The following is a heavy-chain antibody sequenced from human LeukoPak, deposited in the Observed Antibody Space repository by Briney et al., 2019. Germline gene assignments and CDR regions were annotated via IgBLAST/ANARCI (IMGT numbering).Heavy chain of an antibody. Sequence: SETLSLTCTVSGGSIRSSYYYWGWIRQPPGKGLEWIGSIYDSGSTYYNPSLKSRVTISVDTSKNQFSLKLNSVTAADTAVYYCARGDDAFDIWGQGTMVTVSS. V-gene: IGHV4-39*01. CDR3: ARGDDAFDI. CDR2: IYDSGST. J-gene: IGHJ3*02. CDR1: GGSIRSSYYY.